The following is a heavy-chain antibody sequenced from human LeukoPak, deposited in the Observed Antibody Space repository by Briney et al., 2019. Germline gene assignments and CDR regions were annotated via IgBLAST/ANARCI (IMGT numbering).Heavy chain of an antibody. V-gene: IGHV1-69*01. J-gene: IGHJ6*04. D-gene: IGHD2-2*01. CDR1: GGTFSSYA. Sequence: PWASVKVSCKASGGTFSSYAISWVRQAPGQGLEWMGGIIPIFGTANYAQKFQGRVTITADESTSTAYMELSSLRSEDTAVYYCARNAVPDRPFSGMDVWGKGTTVTVSS. CDR2: IIPIFGTA. CDR3: ARNAVPDRPFSGMDV.